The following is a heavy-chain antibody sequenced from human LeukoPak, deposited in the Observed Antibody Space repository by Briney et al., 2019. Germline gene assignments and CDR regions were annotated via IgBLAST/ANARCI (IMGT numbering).Heavy chain of an antibody. D-gene: IGHD5-18*01. CDR2: IRSKPDGGTT. V-gene: IGHV3-15*01. Sequence: PGGSLRLSCAASGFTFSNAWMSWVRQAPGKGLEWVGRIRSKPDGGTTDYAAPVKGRFTISRDDSKNTLYLQMNSLKTEDTAVYYCTTPRGYLYGRVYWGQGTLVTVSS. CDR3: TTPRGYLYGRVY. CDR1: GFTFSNAW. J-gene: IGHJ4*02.